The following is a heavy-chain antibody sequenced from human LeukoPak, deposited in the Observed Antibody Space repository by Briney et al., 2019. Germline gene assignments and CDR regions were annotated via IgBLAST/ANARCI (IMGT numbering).Heavy chain of an antibody. CDR1: GFTFSSYA. D-gene: IGHD1-26*01. Sequence: GGSLRLSCAASGFTFSSYAMHWVRQAPGKGLEYVSAISSNGGSTYYANSVKGRFTISRDNSKNTLYLQMGSLRAEDMAVYYCARAKWDLLRFLDYWGQGTLVTVSS. CDR2: ISSNGGST. J-gene: IGHJ4*02. CDR3: ARAKWDLLRFLDY. V-gene: IGHV3-64*01.